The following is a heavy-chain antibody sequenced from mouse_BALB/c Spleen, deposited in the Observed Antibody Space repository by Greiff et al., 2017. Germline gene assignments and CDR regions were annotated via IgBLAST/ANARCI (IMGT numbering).Heavy chain of an antibody. CDR1: GFTFSSFG. CDR2: ISSGSSTI. CDR3: ARDPNWAFAY. Sequence: EVKLVESGGGLVQPGGSRKLSCAASGFTFSSFGMHWVRQAPEKGLEWVAYISSGSSTIYYADTVKGRFTISRDNPKNTLFLQMTSLRSEDTAMYYCARDPNWAFAYWGQGTLVTVSA. J-gene: IGHJ3*01. V-gene: IGHV5-17*02. D-gene: IGHD4-1*01.